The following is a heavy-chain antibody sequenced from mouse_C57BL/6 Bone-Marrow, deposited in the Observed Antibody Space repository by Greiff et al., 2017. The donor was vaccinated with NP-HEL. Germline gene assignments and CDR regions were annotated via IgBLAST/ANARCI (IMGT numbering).Heavy chain of an antibody. Sequence: EVNLVESGGGLVQPGGSLKLSCAASGFTFSDYYMYWVRQTPEKRLEWVAYISNGGGSTYYPDTVKGRFTISRDNAKNTLYLQMRRLKSEDTAMYYCASSSGYPLDYAMDYWGQGTSVTVSS. D-gene: IGHD3-2*02. V-gene: IGHV5-12*01. CDR1: GFTFSDYY. CDR2: ISNGGGST. CDR3: ASSSGYPLDYAMDY. J-gene: IGHJ4*01.